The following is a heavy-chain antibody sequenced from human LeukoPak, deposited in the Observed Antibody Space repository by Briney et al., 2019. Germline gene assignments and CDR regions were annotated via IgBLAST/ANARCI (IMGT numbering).Heavy chain of an antibody. CDR1: GFTFSSYS. J-gene: IGHJ1*01. V-gene: IGHV3-21*04. CDR3: AKGKDNWNYAEYFQH. CDR2: ISSSSSYI. Sequence: PGGSLRLSCAASGFTFSSYSMNWVRQAPGKGLEWVSSISSSSSYIYYADSVKGRFTISRDNAKNSLYLQMNSLRAEDTAVYYCAKGKDNWNYAEYFQHWGQGTLVTVSS. D-gene: IGHD1-7*01.